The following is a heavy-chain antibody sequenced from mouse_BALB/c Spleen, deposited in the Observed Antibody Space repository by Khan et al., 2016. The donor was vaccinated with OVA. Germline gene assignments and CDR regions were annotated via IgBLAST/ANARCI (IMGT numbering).Heavy chain of an antibody. Sequence: QVQLKESGPGLVAPSQSLSITCTVSGFSLTDYGVSWIRQPPGKGLEWLGVIWGGGSTYYNSALKSRLSISKDNSTSQVLLKMSSLQTDDTAMYYCAKGVWSYYFALDYWGQGTSVTVSS. CDR3: AKGVWSYYFALDY. CDR2: IWGGGST. CDR1: GFSLTDYG. V-gene: IGHV2-6-5*01. J-gene: IGHJ4*01.